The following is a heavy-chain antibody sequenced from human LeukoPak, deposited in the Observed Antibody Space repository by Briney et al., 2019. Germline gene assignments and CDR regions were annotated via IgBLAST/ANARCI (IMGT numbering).Heavy chain of an antibody. CDR3: AGARHGDYRWNY. D-gene: IGHD4-17*01. V-gene: IGHV5-51*01. CDR1: GYSFTNYW. Sequence: GESLKISCKDSGYSFTNYWIGWVRQMPGKGLEWMGIIHSADSNTKYSPSFQGQVTISADKSISTAYLQWSGLKASDTAMYYCAGARHGDYRWNYWGQGTLVTVSS. J-gene: IGHJ4*02. CDR2: IHSADSNT.